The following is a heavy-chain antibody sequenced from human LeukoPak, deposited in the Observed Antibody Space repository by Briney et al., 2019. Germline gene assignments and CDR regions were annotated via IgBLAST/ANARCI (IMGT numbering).Heavy chain of an antibody. CDR1: GGSISSGGYS. CDR3: ARSSAAIIDY. V-gene: IGHV4-30-2*01. J-gene: IGHJ4*02. D-gene: IGHD2-2*01. CDR2: IYHSGGT. Sequence: SETLSLTCTVSGGSISSGGYSWSWIRQPPGKGLEWIGYIYHSGGTYYNPSLKSRVTISVDRSKNQFSLKLSSVTAADTAVYYCARSSAAIIDYWGQGTLVTVSS.